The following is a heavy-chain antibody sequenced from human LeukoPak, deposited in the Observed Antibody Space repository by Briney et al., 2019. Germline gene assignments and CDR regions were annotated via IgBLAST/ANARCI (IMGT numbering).Heavy chain of an antibody. CDR1: GYTLTGYY. J-gene: IGHJ4*02. V-gene: IGHV1-2*04. Sequence: GASVKVSCKASGYTLTGYYMHWVRQAPGQGLEWMGWINPNSGGTNCAQKFQGWVTMTRDTSISTAYMELSRLRSDDTAVYYCARGTSDSSGYYDYWGQGTLVTVSS. CDR2: INPNSGGT. D-gene: IGHD3-22*01. CDR3: ARGTSDSSGYYDY.